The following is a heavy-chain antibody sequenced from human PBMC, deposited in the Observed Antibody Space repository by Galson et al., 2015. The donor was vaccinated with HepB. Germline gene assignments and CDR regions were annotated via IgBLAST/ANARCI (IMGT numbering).Heavy chain of an antibody. CDR2: INLDNGNT. V-gene: IGHV1-3*01. Sequence: SVKVSCKVSGYTFATQAIHWARQAPGQRLEWMAWINLDNGNTKYSGKFQGRFTVSWDTSATTAYMEMSDLRSEDTAVYYCARGTEFFDFWGQGTLVAVSS. J-gene: IGHJ4*02. CDR1: GYTFATQA. CDR3: ARGTEFFDF.